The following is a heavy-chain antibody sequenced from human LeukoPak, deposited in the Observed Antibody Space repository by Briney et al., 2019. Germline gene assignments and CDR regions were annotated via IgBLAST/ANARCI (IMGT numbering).Heavy chain of an antibody. Sequence: GGSLRLSCAASGFTFSNYVVSWVRQAPGKGLEWVSAISGSGGSTYYADSVKGRFTISRDNSKNTLYLQMNSLRAEDTAVYYCAKAKYEDAFDIWGQGTMVTVSS. CDR3: AKAKYEDAFDI. CDR1: GFTFSNYV. J-gene: IGHJ3*02. CDR2: ISGSGGST. D-gene: IGHD2-8*01. V-gene: IGHV3-23*01.